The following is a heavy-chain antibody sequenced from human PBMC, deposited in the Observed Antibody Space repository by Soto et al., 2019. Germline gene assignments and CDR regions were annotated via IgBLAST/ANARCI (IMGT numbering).Heavy chain of an antibody. CDR1: GFTFSSYA. CDR2: ISRSGGST. CDR3: ARAVTGDY. Sequence: EVQLLESGGGLVQPRGSLRLSCAVSGFTFSSYAMMWVRQAPGKGLEWVSAISRSGGSTYYADSVKGRFTISRDNSKNTLFLQMNSLRAEDRAVYYCARAVTGDYWGQGTLVPVSS. V-gene: IGHV3-23*01. D-gene: IGHD6-19*01. J-gene: IGHJ4*02.